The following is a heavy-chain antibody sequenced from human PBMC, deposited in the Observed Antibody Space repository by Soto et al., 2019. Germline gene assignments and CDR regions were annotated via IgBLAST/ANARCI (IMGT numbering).Heavy chain of an antibody. CDR3: ARERPDGSRLDP. CDR2: IHYSGST. Sequence: PSETLSLTCTVSGGSINGYFWSWIRQPPGKGLEWIGIIHYSGSTDYNPSLKSRVTIAVDTSKNQFSLKLSSVTAADTAVYYCARERPDGSRLDPWGQGTLVTVSS. J-gene: IGHJ5*02. CDR1: GGSINGYF. D-gene: IGHD6-13*01. V-gene: IGHV4-59*12.